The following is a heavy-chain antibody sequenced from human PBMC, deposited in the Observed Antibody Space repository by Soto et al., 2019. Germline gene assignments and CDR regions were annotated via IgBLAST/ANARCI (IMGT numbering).Heavy chain of an antibody. CDR1: GDSISSGDYY. CDR2: IYYSGTT. V-gene: IGHV4-30-4*01. CDR3: ASDFKRYRSSPGPLEY. J-gene: IGHJ4*02. Sequence: QVQLQESGPGLVQPSQTLSLTCTVSGDSISSGDYYWSWVRQSPGKGLEWIGCIYYSGTTYYNPSLATRLTMSVDTSKNKFSLRLSSVTAADTAMYFCASDFKRYRSSPGPLEYWGQGTLVTVSS. D-gene: IGHD6-6*01.